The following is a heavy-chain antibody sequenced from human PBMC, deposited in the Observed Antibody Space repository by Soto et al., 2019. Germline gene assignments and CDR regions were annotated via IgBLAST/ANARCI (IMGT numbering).Heavy chain of an antibody. D-gene: IGHD3-22*01. CDR2: IKSKTNGGTT. CDR1: GFTFSNAW. CDR3: TTDSYSTIIVVRFDY. J-gene: IGHJ4*01. Sequence: EVQLVESGGGLVKPGGSLRLSCAASGFTFSNAWINWVRPAPGKGLEWFGRIKSKTNGGTTDYAAPMKGRFAISRDDSNNMVYLQMNSLKIEDTAVYYCTTDSYSTIIVVRFDYWGHGTLVTVSS. V-gene: IGHV3-15*07.